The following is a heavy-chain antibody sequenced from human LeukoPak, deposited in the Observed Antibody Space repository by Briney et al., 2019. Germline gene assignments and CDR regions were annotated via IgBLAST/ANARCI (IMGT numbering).Heavy chain of an antibody. CDR1: GGSISSYY. D-gene: IGHD2-2*01. Sequence: SETLSLTCTVSGGSISSYYWSWIRQPPGKGLEWIGYIYYSGSTNYNPSLKSRVTISVDTSKNQFSLKLSSVTAADTAVYYCLRSVVPAAMLNWFDPCGQGTLVTVSS. CDR2: IYYSGST. V-gene: IGHV4-59*01. CDR3: LRSVVPAAMLNWFDP. J-gene: IGHJ5*02.